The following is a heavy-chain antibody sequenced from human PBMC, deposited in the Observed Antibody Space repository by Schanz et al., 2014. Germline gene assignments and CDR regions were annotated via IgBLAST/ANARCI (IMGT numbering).Heavy chain of an antibody. CDR3: ASSRTRYCSSTSCVPGAFDF. J-gene: IGHJ3*01. Sequence: VQLVESGGGVVQPGRSRRLSCEASGFTFSSYYMSWIRQAPGKGLEWVSSIISTGGTIYYVDSVRGRFTISRDNAKNSLYLQMNSLRVDDTAVYYCASSRTRYCSSTSCVPGAFDFWGQGTLVTVSS. CDR2: IISTGGTI. D-gene: IGHD2-2*01. CDR1: GFTFSSYY. V-gene: IGHV3-11*01.